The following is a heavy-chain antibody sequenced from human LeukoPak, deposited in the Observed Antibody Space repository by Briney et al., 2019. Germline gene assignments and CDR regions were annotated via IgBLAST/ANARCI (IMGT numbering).Heavy chain of an antibody. V-gene: IGHV3-30*18. D-gene: IGHD2-2*01. J-gene: IGHJ5*02. Sequence: GGSLRLSCAASGFTFSSYGMHWVRQAPGKGLEWVAVISYDGSNKYYADSVKGRFTISRDNSKNTLYLRMNSLRAEDTAVYYCAKSPAGYCSSTSCLARSFDPWGQGTLVTVSS. CDR3: AKSPAGYCSSTSCLARSFDP. CDR1: GFTFSSYG. CDR2: ISYDGSNK.